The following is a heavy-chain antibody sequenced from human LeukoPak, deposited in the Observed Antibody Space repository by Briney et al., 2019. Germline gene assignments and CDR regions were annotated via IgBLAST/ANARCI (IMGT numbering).Heavy chain of an antibody. V-gene: IGHV4-34*01. CDR3: ARRPRITMIVVVKKMGAFDI. CDR1: GGSFSGYY. Sequence: SETLSLTCAVYGGSFSGYYWSWIRQPPGKGLEWIGEINHSGGTKYNPSLKSRVTISVDTSKNQFSLKLSSVTAADTAVYYCARRPRITMIVVVKKMGAFDIWGQETMVTISS. J-gene: IGHJ3*02. D-gene: IGHD3-22*01. CDR2: INHSGGT.